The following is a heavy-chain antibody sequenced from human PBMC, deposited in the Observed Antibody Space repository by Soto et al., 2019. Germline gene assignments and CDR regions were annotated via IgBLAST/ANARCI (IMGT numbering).Heavy chain of an antibody. J-gene: IGHJ5*02. CDR2: IKEDGSDK. Sequence: EVYLVESGGGLVQPGGSLRLSCEASGFMFRNYWMNWVRQAPGKGLQWVANIKEDGSDKSYVDSVKGRFTISRANAKNSIYLQMNSLRVEDTAVYYCGIVSGDGDVGEPWGQGTLVIVSS. V-gene: IGHV3-7*03. CDR3: GIVSGDGDVGEP. CDR1: GFMFRNYW. D-gene: IGHD4-17*01.